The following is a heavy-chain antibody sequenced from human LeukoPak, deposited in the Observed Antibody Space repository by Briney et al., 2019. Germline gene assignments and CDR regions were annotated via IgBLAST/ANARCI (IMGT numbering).Heavy chain of an antibody. CDR2: IYYNGRA. Sequence: KTSETLSLTCAVSGGSISSYYWSWIRQPPGKGLEWIGYIYYNGRANYTPSLKSRVTMPVDTSKSQFSLKLSSVTAADTAVYYCGTASGTSAIVYWGQGTLVAVSS. D-gene: IGHD3-10*01. J-gene: IGHJ4*02. CDR3: GTASGTSAIVY. CDR1: GGSISSYY. V-gene: IGHV4-59*01.